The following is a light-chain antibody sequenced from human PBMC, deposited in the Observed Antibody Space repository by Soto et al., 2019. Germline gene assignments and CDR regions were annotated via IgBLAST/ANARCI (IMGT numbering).Light chain of an antibody. CDR1: MRDVGAYNL. J-gene: IGLJ3*02. Sequence: QSALTQPASVSGSAGQSITISCSGTMRDVGAYNLVSWYQQHPGTAPKLIIYEVLHRPSGISSRFSGSRSGNTASLTISGLQSEDEGDYYCSAYTARSTLVFGGGTKVTVL. V-gene: IGLV2-14*01. CDR3: SAYTARSTLV. CDR2: EVL.